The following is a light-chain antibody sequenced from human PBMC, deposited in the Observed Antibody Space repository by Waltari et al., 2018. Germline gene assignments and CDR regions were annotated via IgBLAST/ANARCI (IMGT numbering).Light chain of an antibody. CDR1: QGVGTN. Sequence: EVVMTQSPATLSVSPGERATLSCSASQGVGTNLAWYQQKPGPAPRLLIYGASTRATGIPVRFSGSGSVREFTLTISSLQSEDCAIYYCQQYNNWPGTFGQGTKVDIK. V-gene: IGKV3-15*01. CDR2: GAS. J-gene: IGKJ1*01. CDR3: QQYNNWPGT.